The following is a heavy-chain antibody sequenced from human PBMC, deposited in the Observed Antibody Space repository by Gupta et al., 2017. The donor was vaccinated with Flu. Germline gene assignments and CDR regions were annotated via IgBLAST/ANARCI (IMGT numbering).Heavy chain of an antibody. Sequence: EVQLVQSGAEVKKPGESLRISYKGSGNSFTSYWISWVRQMPGKGLELMGKIDPSDSYPNYSPSFQGHVTISADKSISTAYLQWSSLKASDTAMYYCARHLHYYDSSGHEWYYFDYWGQGTLVTVSS. CDR1: GNSFTSYW. J-gene: IGHJ4*02. D-gene: IGHD3-22*01. CDR3: ARHLHYYDSSGHEWYYFDY. V-gene: IGHV5-10-1*01. CDR2: IDPSDSYP.